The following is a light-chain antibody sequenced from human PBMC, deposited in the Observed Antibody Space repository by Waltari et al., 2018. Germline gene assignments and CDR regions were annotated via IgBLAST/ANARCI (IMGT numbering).Light chain of an antibody. V-gene: IGLV2-23*01. CDR1: SSDVGSYNL. J-gene: IGLJ3*02. CDR3: CSYAGSAIWV. CDR2: EDN. Sequence: QSALTQPASVSGSPGQSITISCTGTSSDVGSYNLVSWYQQQPGKAPKLMIYEDNKRPSGVSNRFSGSKSGNTASLTISGLQAEDEADYYCCSYAGSAIWVFGGGTKLTVL.